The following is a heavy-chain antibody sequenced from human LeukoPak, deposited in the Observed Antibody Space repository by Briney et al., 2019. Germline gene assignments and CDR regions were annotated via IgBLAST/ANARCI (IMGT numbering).Heavy chain of an antibody. CDR1: GGSISSSSYY. CDR3: ARQTYDSSGYYYYYGVDV. CDR2: IYYSGST. Sequence: SETLSLTCTVSGGSISSSSYYCGWIRQPPGKGLEWIGSIYYSGSTYYNPSLKSRVTISVDTSKNQFSLKLSSVTAADTAVYYCARQTYDSSGYYYYYGVDVWGQGTTVTVSS. J-gene: IGHJ6*02. D-gene: IGHD3-22*01. V-gene: IGHV4-39*01.